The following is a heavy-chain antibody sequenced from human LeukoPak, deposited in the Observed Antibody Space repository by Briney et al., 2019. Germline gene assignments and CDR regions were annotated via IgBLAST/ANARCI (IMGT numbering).Heavy chain of an antibody. Sequence: PSETLSLTCIVSSSSFNFYYWSWIRQPAGKGLEWIGRIHASGSTSYNPSLKSRLTMSIDTATTQFSLKLTSVTAADTAAYYCAGVQSVFVADQWVEGFLDYWGQGALVTVSS. J-gene: IGHJ4*02. V-gene: IGHV4-4*07. CDR1: SSSFNFYY. CDR2: IHASGST. D-gene: IGHD1-26*01. CDR3: AGVQSVFVADQWVEGFLDY.